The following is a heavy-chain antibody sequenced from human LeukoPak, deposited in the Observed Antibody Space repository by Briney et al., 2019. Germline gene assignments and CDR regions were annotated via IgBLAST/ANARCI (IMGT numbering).Heavy chain of an antibody. J-gene: IGHJ5*02. CDR3: ARGGIADRLHS. CDR1: GGSLSGYY. CDR2: INDVGST. D-gene: IGHD6-6*01. V-gene: IGHV4-34*01. Sequence: SETLSLTCAVYGGSLSGYYWSWIRQPPGKGLEWIGEINDVGSTNYNPSLKSRVSISVDTSKNQFSLKLSSVTAADTAVYYCARGGIADRLHSWGQGTLVTVSS.